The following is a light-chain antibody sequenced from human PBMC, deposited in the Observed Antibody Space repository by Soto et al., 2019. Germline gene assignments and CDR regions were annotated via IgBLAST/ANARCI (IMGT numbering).Light chain of an antibody. CDR3: QSYYSSRDVV. CDR2: EDN. Sequence: NFMLTQPHSVSESPGKTVTISCTRSSGSIASNYVQWYQQRPGSAPTTVIYEDNQRPSGVPDRFSGSIDSSSNSASLTISGLKTEDEADYYCQSYYSSRDVVFGGGTKLTVL. V-gene: IGLV6-57*04. CDR1: SGSIASNY. J-gene: IGLJ2*01.